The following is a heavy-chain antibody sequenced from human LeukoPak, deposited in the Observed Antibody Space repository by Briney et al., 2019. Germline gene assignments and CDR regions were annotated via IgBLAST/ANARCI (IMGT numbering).Heavy chain of an antibody. J-gene: IGHJ6*04. CDR1: GFTFSRYR. CDR2: TSDSSTYI. D-gene: IGHD3-10*02. CDR3: AELGITMIGGV. Sequence: GGSLRLSCAASGFTFSRYRMNWVRQAPGKGLEWVSSTSDSSTYIYYADSVKGRFTISRDNARNSLYLQMNSLRAEDTAVYYCAELGITMIGGVWGKGTTVAISS. V-gene: IGHV3-21*01.